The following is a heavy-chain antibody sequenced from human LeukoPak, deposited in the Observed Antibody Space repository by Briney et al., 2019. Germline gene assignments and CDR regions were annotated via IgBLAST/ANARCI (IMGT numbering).Heavy chain of an antibody. CDR2: IFASGST. J-gene: IGHJ4*02. V-gene: IGHV4-4*07. CDR1: GGSISTYY. CDR3: ARDFYGDDGHHPFDY. D-gene: IGHD2/OR15-2a*01. Sequence: WATLSLTCSVSGGSISTYYWNWLRQPAGKELEWIGRIFASGSTNYNPSLKSRVTISMDKAKNHFSLILKSVTAADTAFYYCARDFYGDDGHHPFDYWGQGILVTVSS.